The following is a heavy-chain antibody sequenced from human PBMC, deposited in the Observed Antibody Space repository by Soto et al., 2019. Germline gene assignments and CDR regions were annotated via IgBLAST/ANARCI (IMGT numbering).Heavy chain of an antibody. Sequence: SETLSLTCTVSGGSISSGDYYWSWIRQPPGKGLEWIGYIYYSGSTYYNPSLKSRVTISVDTSKNQFSLKLSSVTAADTAVYYCARLNGYCVGTSCHGYYGMDVWGQGTTVTVSS. CDR1: GGSISSGDYY. V-gene: IGHV4-30-4*01. CDR2: IYYSGST. J-gene: IGHJ6*02. D-gene: IGHD2-2*03. CDR3: ARLNGYCVGTSCHGYYGMDV.